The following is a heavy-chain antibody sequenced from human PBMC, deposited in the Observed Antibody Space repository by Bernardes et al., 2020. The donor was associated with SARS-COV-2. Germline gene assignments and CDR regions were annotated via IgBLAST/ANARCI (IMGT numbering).Heavy chain of an antibody. Sequence: GSLRLSCAGSGFDFSDYWLTWVRQAPGKGLEWVANIKRDGSETYYVDSVKGRFTISRDNAKNLVFLQMNSLRAEDTAVFYCARSAGMDVWGQGTMVTVSS. CDR2: IKRDGSET. CDR1: GFDFSDYW. CDR3: ARSAGMDV. J-gene: IGHJ6*02. V-gene: IGHV3-7*03.